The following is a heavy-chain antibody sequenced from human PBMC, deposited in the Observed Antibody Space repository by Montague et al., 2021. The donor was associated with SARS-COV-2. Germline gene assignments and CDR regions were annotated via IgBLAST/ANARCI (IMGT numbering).Heavy chain of an antibody. CDR2: IYWDDDK. J-gene: IGHJ3*02. CDR1: GFSLSTSGVG. Sequence: PALVKPTQTLTLTCTFSGFSLSTSGVGVGWIRQPPGTALEWLALIYWDDDKRYSPSLKSRLTITKDTSKNQVVLTMTNMDPVDTATYYCAHRRGLLLSDAFDTWGQGTMVTVSS. D-gene: IGHD1-26*01. CDR3: AHRRGLLLSDAFDT. V-gene: IGHV2-5*02.